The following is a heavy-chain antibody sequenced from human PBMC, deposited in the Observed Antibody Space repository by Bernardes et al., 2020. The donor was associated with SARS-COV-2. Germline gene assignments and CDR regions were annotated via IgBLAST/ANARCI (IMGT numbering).Heavy chain of an antibody. CDR1: GFTFSNNA. CDR2: ISVSVGSI. Sequence: GGSLRLSCAASGFTFSNNALSWVRQAPGKGLEWVSTISVSVGSIFYADSVRGRFTISRDNPKNTLYLQMNSLRAEDTAVYYCVKTMGMDVWGQGTTVTVSS. J-gene: IGHJ6*02. CDR3: VKTMGMDV. V-gene: IGHV3-23*01. D-gene: IGHD3-10*01.